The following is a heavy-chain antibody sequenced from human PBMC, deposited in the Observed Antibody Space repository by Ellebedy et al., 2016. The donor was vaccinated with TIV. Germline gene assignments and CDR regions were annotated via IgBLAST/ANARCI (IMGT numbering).Heavy chain of an antibody. CDR3: ARIHSSGWYYFDY. D-gene: IGHD6-19*01. J-gene: IGHJ4*02. Sequence: SETLSLXXAVYGGSFSGYYWSWIRQPPGKGLEWIGEINHSGSTNYNPSLKSRVTISVDTSKNQFSLKLSSVTAADTAVYYCARIHSSGWYYFDYWGQGTLVTVSS. V-gene: IGHV4-34*01. CDR2: INHSGST. CDR1: GGSFSGYY.